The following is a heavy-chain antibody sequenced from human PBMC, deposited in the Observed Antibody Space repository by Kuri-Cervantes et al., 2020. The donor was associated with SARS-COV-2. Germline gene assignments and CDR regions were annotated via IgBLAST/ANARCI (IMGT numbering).Heavy chain of an antibody. CDR3: ALETFDY. Sequence: GGSLRLSCTASGFAVNTFYMSWVRQAPGKGLEWVSLIYSGGSTDYAESVKGRFTMSRDDSRNTVYLQMTSLRTEDTAVYYCALETFDYWGQGTLVTVSS. D-gene: IGHD5-24*01. V-gene: IGHV3-66*02. CDR1: GFAVNTFY. J-gene: IGHJ4*02. CDR2: IYSGGST.